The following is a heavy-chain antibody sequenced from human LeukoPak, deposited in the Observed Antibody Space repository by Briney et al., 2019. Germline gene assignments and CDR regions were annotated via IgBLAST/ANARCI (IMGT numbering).Heavy chain of an antibody. CDR2: IYYSGST. CDR3: AREVPWVWNFDL. V-gene: IGHV4-30-4*01. J-gene: IGHJ2*01. CDR1: GGSISSGDYY. D-gene: IGHD1-26*01. Sequence: SETLSLTCTVSGGSISSGDYYRSWTRQPPGTCLEWIGYIYYSGSTYYNPSLKSRVTISVDTSKNQFSLKLNSVTAADTAVYYCAREVPWVWNFDLWGRGTLVTVSS.